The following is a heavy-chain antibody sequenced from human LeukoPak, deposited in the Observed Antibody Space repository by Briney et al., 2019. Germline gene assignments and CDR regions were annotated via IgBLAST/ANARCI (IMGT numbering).Heavy chain of an antibody. CDR1: GGSVSSGSYY. Sequence: PSETLSLTCTVSGGSVSSGSYYWSWIRQPPGKGLEWIGYIYYSGSTNYNPSLKSRVTISVDTSKNQFSLKLSSVTAADTAVYYCARDRIPPYSSSSGFDYWGQGTLVTVSS. D-gene: IGHD6-6*01. V-gene: IGHV4-61*01. J-gene: IGHJ4*02. CDR2: IYYSGST. CDR3: ARDRIPPYSSSSGFDY.